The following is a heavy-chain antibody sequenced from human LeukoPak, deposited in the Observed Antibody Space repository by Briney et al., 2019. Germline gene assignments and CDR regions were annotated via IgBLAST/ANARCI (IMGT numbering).Heavy chain of an antibody. D-gene: IGHD6-19*01. CDR1: GFTFRNYA. CDR3: AKGSSGWFSAFDI. J-gene: IGHJ3*02. Sequence: GGSLRLSCAASGFTFRNYAMSWVRQAPGKGLEWVSGISGSGGSTYDADSVKGRFTISRDNSKNTLYLQMNGLRGKDTAVYYCAKGSSGWFSAFDIWGQGTMVTVSS. CDR2: ISGSGGST. V-gene: IGHV3-23*01.